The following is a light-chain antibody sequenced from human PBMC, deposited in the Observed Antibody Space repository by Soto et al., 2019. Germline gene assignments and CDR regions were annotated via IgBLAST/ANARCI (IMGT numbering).Light chain of an antibody. CDR2: DAS. CDR3: QQYENLPT. Sequence: DIQMTQTKSSLSASVGYRVTITCHESQNINNYLNWYQQKPGRAPKLLIYDASNLEAGVPSRFRGSGSGTDFTFTISRLQPEDIATYYCQQYENLPTFGQGTRLEIK. J-gene: IGKJ5*01. CDR1: QNINNY. V-gene: IGKV1-33*01.